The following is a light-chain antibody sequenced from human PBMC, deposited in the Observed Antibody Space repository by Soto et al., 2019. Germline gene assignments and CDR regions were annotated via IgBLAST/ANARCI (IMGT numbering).Light chain of an antibody. CDR3: LLYNFCQSYS. Sequence: EIVMTQSPDTLSLSPGERATLSCRASQSVRNSLAWYQLKPGQVPRLLIFDTYTRATGTPARFSGSGSGAEFTLTISSLQSDSFADYAYLLYNFCQSYSFSQGT. CDR1: QSVRNS. V-gene: IGKV3-15*01. CDR2: DTY. J-gene: IGKJ2*03.